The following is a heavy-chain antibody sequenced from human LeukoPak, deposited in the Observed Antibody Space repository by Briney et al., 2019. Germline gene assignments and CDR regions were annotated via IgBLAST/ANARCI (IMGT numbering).Heavy chain of an antibody. D-gene: IGHD5-18*01. CDR3: AKGSLGGYSYGHDFDY. CDR2: ISGSGGST. Sequence: GRSLRLSCAASGFTFSSYAMSWVRQAPGKGLEWVSAISGSGGSTYYADSVKGRFTISRDNSKSTLYLQMNSLRAEDTAVYYCAKGSLGGYSYGHDFDYWAQGTLVTVSS. CDR1: GFTFSSYA. V-gene: IGHV3-23*01. J-gene: IGHJ4*02.